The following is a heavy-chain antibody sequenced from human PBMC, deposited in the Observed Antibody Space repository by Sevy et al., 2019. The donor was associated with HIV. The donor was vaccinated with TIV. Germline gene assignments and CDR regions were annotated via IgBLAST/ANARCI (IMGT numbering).Heavy chain of an antibody. CDR2: MDPSGGST. J-gene: IGHJ6*03. D-gene: IGHD4-17*01. Sequence: ASVKVSCKASGYTFTSNYMHWVRQAPGQGLEWMGIMDPSGGSTNYAQKFQGRVTMTRDTSTNSFYMELSRLRSEDTAVYYCAREARVDYFGGRYYYYYMDVWGKGTTVTVSS. V-gene: IGHV1-46*03. CDR1: GYTFTSNY. CDR3: AREARVDYFGGRYYYYYMDV.